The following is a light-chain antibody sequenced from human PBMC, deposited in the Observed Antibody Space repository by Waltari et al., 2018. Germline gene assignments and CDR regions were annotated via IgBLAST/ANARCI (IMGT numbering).Light chain of an antibody. V-gene: IGKV2-28*01. CDR3: MQGLQTPFT. Sequence: DIMMTQSPISLPVTPGEPAYISCRSSQSLLHTNGYYYLDWYLQKPGQSPQLLIYFGSNRASGVADRFSGSASGTDFTLKVSRVEAEDFGVYCCMQGLQTPFTFGQGTKLEI. J-gene: IGKJ2*01. CDR1: QSLLHTNGYYY. CDR2: FGS.